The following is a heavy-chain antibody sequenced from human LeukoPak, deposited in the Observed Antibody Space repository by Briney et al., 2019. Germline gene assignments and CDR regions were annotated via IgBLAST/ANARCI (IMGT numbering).Heavy chain of an antibody. CDR1: GFTLTNYW. CDR2: INSDGSNT. Sequence: GGSLRLSCAASGFTLTNYWMNWVRHAPGKGLEWVSRINSDGSNTGYADSVKGRFTISRDNAKNTLYLQMNSLRAEDTAVYYCARGLVPGFLDYWGQGTPVTVSS. J-gene: IGHJ4*02. CDR3: ARGLVPGFLDY. V-gene: IGHV3-74*01. D-gene: IGHD4-11*01.